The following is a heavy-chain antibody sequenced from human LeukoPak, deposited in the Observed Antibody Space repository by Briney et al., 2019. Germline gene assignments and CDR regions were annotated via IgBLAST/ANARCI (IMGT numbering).Heavy chain of an antibody. J-gene: IGHJ4*02. CDR3: ARGGHSGYAVSVWDFDY. CDR2: INHSGST. V-gene: IGHV4-34*01. Sequence: PSETLSLTCAVYGGSFSGYYWSWIRQPPGKGLEWIGEINHSGSTNYNPSRKSRVTISVDTSKNQFSLKLSSVTAADTAVYYCARGGHSGYAVSVWDFDYWGQGTLVTVSS. D-gene: IGHD5-12*01. CDR1: GGSFSGYY.